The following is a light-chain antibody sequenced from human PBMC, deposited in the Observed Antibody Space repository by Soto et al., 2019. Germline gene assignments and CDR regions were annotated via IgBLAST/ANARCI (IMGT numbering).Light chain of an antibody. CDR1: QSVSSSY. J-gene: IGKJ2*01. V-gene: IGKV3-20*01. CDR3: QQYGSSPPYT. Sequence: EILLTQSPGTLSLCPGERATLSCRASQSVSSSYLAWYQQKPGQAPRLLIYGASNRATGIPDRFSASGSGTDFTLTISRLEPEDFAVYYCQQYGSSPPYTFGQGTKLENK. CDR2: GAS.